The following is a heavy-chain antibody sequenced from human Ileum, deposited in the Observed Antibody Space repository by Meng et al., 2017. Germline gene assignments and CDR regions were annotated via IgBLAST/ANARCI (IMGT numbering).Heavy chain of an antibody. CDR1: GASIRRGHW. CDR2: MYPSGTT. V-gene: IGHV4-4*02. CDR3: ARHIAVSGTRGFDS. Sequence: QVQSQEVGSGLVRHSESLSRTCAGSGASIRRGHWWSWVRQHPGKGLEWIGEMYPSGTTNYNPSLKSRVTISMDTSKNQLSLKLSSVTAADTAVYYCARHIAVSGTRGFDSWGQGTLVTVSS. J-gene: IGHJ4*02. D-gene: IGHD6-19*01.